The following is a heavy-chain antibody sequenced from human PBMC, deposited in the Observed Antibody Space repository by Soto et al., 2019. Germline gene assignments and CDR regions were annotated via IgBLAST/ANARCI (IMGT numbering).Heavy chain of an antibody. D-gene: IGHD3-3*01. V-gene: IGHV2-5*02. CDR1: GFPLRTSGGG. CDR3: AHTVPHYDFWSGYSPSNWFDP. CDR2: IYWDDDK. Sequence: GSGPAPVNPKQTITHAWTFSGFPLRTSGGGVGWIRQPPGKALGWLALIYWDDDKRYSPSLKSRLTITKDTSKNQVVLTMTNMDPVDTATYYCAHTVPHYDFWSGYSPSNWFDPWGQGTLVIVSS. J-gene: IGHJ5*02.